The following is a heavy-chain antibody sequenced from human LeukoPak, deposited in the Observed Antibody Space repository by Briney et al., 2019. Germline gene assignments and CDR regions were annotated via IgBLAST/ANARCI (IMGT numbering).Heavy chain of an antibody. CDR1: GGSISSYY. CDR3: ARVNYDFWSGYYQGENWFDP. V-gene: IGHV4-59*01. Sequence: SETLSLTCTVSGGSISSYYWSWIRQPPGKGLEWIGYIYYSGSTNYNPSLKSRVTISVDTSKNQFSLKLSSVTAADTAVYYCARVNYDFWSGYYQGENWFDPWGQGTLVTVSS. D-gene: IGHD3-3*01. J-gene: IGHJ5*02. CDR2: IYYSGST.